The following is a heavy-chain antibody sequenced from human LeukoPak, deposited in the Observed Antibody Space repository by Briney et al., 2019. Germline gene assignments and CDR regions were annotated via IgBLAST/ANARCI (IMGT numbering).Heavy chain of an antibody. J-gene: IGHJ6*03. V-gene: IGHV3-7*01. Sequence: GGSLRLSCAASGFTFSSYWMSWVRQAPGKGLEWVANIKQDGSEKYYVDSVKGRFTISRDNAKNSLYLQMNSLRAEDTAVYYCARVNGHSSSWYYYDYYYMDVWGKGTTVTVSS. CDR1: GFTFSSYW. CDR3: ARVNGHSSSWYYYDYYYMDV. D-gene: IGHD6-13*01. CDR2: IKQDGSEK.